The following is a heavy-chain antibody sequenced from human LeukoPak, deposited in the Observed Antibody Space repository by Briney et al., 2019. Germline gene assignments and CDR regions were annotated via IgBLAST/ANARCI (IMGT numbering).Heavy chain of an antibody. D-gene: IGHD2-21*01. V-gene: IGHV4-39*01. CDR3: ARHPYLAYCGGDCYSIKH. Sequence: SETLSLTCTVSGGSISSNSYYWGWIRQPPGKGLEWIGSIYYSGSTYYNPSLKSRVTISVDTSKNQFSLKLSSVTAADTAVYYCARHPYLAYCGGDCYSIKHWGQGTLVTVSS. CDR1: GGSISSNSYY. CDR2: IYYSGST. J-gene: IGHJ1*01.